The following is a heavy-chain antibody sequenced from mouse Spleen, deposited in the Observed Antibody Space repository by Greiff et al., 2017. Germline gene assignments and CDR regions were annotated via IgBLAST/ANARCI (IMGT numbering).Heavy chain of an antibody. CDR2: IWSDGST. Sequence: QVQLKESGPGLVAPSQSLSITCTVSGFSLTSYGVHWVRQPPGKGLEWLVVIWSDGSTTYNSALKSRLSISKDNSKSQVFLKMNSLQTDDTAMYYCARNLWGYYYAMDYWGQGTSVTVSS. CDR3: ARNLWGYYYAMDY. V-gene: IGHV2-6*02. D-gene: IGHD1-1*02. CDR1: GFSLTSYG. J-gene: IGHJ4*01.